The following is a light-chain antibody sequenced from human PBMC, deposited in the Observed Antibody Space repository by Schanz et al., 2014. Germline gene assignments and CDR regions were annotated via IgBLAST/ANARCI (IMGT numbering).Light chain of an antibody. J-gene: IGKJ4*01. V-gene: IGKV3-11*01. CDR1: QSVSSTY. CDR3: QQRSNWPLT. Sequence: EIVLTQSPGTLSLSPGERATLSCRASQSVSSTYLAWYQQKPGQAPRLLMYGVSNRATGIPARFSGSGSGTEFALTISSLEPEDFAVYYCQQRSNWPLTFGGGTKVEIK. CDR2: GVS.